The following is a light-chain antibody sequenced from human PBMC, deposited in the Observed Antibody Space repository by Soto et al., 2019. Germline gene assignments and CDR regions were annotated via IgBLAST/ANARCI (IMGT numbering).Light chain of an antibody. CDR2: DAS. CDR3: QHYNSPLT. V-gene: IGKV1-5*01. J-gene: IGKJ4*01. CDR1: QSISSS. Sequence: DIQMPQSPSTLSASVGDRVTVTCRASQSISSSLAWYQQKPGKAPKLLIYDASSLKSGVPSRFSGSGSGTEFTLTISSLQPDDFATYYCQHYNSPLTFGGGTKVDIK.